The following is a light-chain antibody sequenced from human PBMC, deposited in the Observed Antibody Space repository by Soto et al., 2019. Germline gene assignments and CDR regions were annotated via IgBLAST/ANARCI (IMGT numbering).Light chain of an antibody. CDR3: SSHAGIKNVV. J-gene: IGLJ3*02. CDR1: SSDVGGYNY. V-gene: IGLV2-8*01. CDR2: EVT. Sequence: QSALTQPPSASGSPGQSVTISCTGTSSDVGGYNYVSWYQQHPGKAPRLMVYEVTKRPSGVPARFSGAKSGNTASLTVSGLQAEDEADYYFSSHAGIKNVVFGGGTKVTVL.